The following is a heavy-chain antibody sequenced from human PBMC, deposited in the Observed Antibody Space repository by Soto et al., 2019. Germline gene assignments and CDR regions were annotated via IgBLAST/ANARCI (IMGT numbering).Heavy chain of an antibody. Sequence: SETLSLTCSVSGDSMSSCACYWNLIRQHPGKGLEWIAYIYYSGNTYYNPSLRSRINISVDTSKSQFSLKLTSVTDADTAVYYCASSYSGYLDNWGQGTLVTVSS. CDR2: IYYSGNT. CDR3: ASSYSGYLDN. V-gene: IGHV4-31*03. D-gene: IGHD3-22*01. CDR1: GDSMSSCACY. J-gene: IGHJ4*02.